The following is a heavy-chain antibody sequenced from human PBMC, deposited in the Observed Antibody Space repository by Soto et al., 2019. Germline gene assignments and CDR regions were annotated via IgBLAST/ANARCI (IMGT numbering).Heavy chain of an antibody. D-gene: IGHD4-17*01. Sequence: QVQLVQSGAEVKKPGASVKVSCKASGYTFTSYGISWVRQAPGQGLEWMGWISAYNGNTNYAQNRQGRVTITTDTSTSTADMEQSRLGADDPAVYCCAREDYGDYSAFGIWGQGTMVTVSS. J-gene: IGHJ3*02. V-gene: IGHV1-18*01. CDR1: GYTFTSYG. CDR2: ISAYNGNT. CDR3: AREDYGDYSAFGI.